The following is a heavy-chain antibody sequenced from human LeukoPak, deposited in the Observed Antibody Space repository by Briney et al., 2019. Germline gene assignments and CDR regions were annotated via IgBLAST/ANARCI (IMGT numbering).Heavy chain of an antibody. J-gene: IGHJ5*02. V-gene: IGHV4-39*01. D-gene: IGHD3-10*01. CDR1: GGSISSTTDY. CDR2: IFYSGTT. Sequence: SETLSLTCTVSGGSISSTTDYWGWIRQPPGKGLEWIGSIFYSGTTYYNPSLKSRVTISVDTSKNQFSLKLSSVTAADTAVYYCARQTFTSGSYLNWFDPWGQGTLVTVSS. CDR3: ARQTFTSGSYLNWFDP.